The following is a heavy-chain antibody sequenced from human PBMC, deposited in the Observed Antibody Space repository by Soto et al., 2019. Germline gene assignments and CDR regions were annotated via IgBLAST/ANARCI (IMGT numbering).Heavy chain of an antibody. D-gene: IGHD1-26*01. CDR2: INSGGSST. J-gene: IGHJ5*02. V-gene: IGHV3-74*01. Sequence: EVQLVESGGGLVQPGGSLRLACAASGFTISGHWMHWVRQSPGKGLVWVSRINSGGSSTTYADSVKGRFTISRDNAKNKLFLQMNSLGVEYSAVYYCARSDGGTYGCFDPWGQGTLVTVSS. CDR1: GFTISGHW. CDR3: ARSDGGTYGCFDP.